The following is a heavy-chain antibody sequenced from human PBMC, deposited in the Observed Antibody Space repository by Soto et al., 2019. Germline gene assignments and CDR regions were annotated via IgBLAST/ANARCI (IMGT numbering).Heavy chain of an antibody. CDR1: GFTVSSNY. CDR3: AATRLGY. J-gene: IGHJ4*02. D-gene: IGHD5-12*01. V-gene: IGHV3-53*04. Sequence: EVQLVESGGGLVQPGGSLRLSCAVSGFTVSSNYMSWVRQAPGKGLEWVSVIYSGGSTYYADSVKGRFTISRHNSKNPLYFQMNSLRAEDTAVYYCAATRLGYWGQGTLVTVSS. CDR2: IYSGGST.